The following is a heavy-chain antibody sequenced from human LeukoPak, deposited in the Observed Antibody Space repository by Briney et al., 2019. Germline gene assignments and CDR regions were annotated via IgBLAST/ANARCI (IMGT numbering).Heavy chain of an antibody. D-gene: IGHD2-2*01. CDR1: GYTFTNYD. CDR3: ARPHCSSTDCHPPEWFDP. CDR2: MNPNSGNT. V-gene: IGHV1-8*01. Sequence: ASVKVSRKTSGYTFTNYDINWVRQATGQGGEWMGWMNPNSGNTGYAQKFQGRVTMTRNTSISTAYMELSSLRSEDTAVYSCARPHCSSTDCHPPEWFDPWGQGTLVTVSS. J-gene: IGHJ5*02.